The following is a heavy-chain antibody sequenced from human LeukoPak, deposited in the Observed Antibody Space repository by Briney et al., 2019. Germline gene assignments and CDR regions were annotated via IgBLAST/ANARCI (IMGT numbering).Heavy chain of an antibody. CDR1: GFTFSSYA. CDR2: ISGSGGST. Sequence: GGSLRLSCAASGFTFSSYAMSWVRQAPGKGLEWVAAISGSGGSTYYADSVKGRFTISRDNSKNTLYLQMNSLRAEDTAVYYCAKETRRIAAAVDAFDIWGQGTMVTGSS. D-gene: IGHD6-13*01. J-gene: IGHJ3*02. V-gene: IGHV3-23*01. CDR3: AKETRRIAAAVDAFDI.